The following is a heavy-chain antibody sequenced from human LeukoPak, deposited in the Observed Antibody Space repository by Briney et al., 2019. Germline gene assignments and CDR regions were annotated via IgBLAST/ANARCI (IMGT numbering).Heavy chain of an antibody. CDR3: TTDPVIALWSGYVXFDY. V-gene: IGHV3-15*01. D-gene: IGHD5-12*01. CDR2: IKSKTDGGTT. J-gene: IGHJ4*02. CDR1: GFTISSSY. Sequence: RLSCAASGFTISSSYMSWVRQXPGKGLEWVXRIKSKTDGGTTDYAAPVKGRFTISRDDSKNTLYLQMNSLKTEDTAVYYCTTDPVIALWSGYVXFDYWGQGTLVTVSS.